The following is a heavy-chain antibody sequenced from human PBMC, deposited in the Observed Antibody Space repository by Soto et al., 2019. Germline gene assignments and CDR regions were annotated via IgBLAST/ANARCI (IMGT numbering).Heavy chain of an antibody. D-gene: IGHD4-17*01. V-gene: IGHV1-46*01. Sequence: QVQLVQSGAEVEKPGASVKVSCKTSGYSFIYYYIHWVRQAPGQGLEWMGLIDPNGGSTTYAQSFQGRITLTSATSTSTVYMELSSLRSDDTAMYYCARAPANYGDYMYYFDYWGQGSLVTVSS. CDR2: IDPNGGST. J-gene: IGHJ4*02. CDR1: GYSFIYYY. CDR3: ARAPANYGDYMYYFDY.